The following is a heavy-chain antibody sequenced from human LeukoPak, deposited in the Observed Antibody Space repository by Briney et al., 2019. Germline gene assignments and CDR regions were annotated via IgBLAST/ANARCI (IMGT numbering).Heavy chain of an antibody. CDR1: GGSFSGYY. Sequence: SETLSLTCAVYGGSFSGYYWSWIRQPPGKGLEWIGEINHSGSTNYNPSLKSRVTISVDTSKNQFSLKLSSVTAADTAVYYCARFRYYFDYWGQGTLVTVSS. CDR3: ARFRYYFDY. J-gene: IGHJ4*02. V-gene: IGHV4-34*01. D-gene: IGHD3-10*01. CDR2: INHSGST.